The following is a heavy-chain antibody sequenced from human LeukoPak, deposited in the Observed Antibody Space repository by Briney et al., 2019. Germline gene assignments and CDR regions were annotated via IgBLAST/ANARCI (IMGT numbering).Heavy chain of an antibody. CDR3: ATFQQQLVLDWFDP. Sequence: GATVKISCKVSGYTFTDYYMHWAQQAPGKGLEWMGLVDPEDGETIYAEKFQGRVTITADTSTDTAYMELSSLRSEDTAVYYCATFQQQLVLDWFDPWGQGTLVTVSS. D-gene: IGHD6-13*01. J-gene: IGHJ5*02. CDR2: VDPEDGET. V-gene: IGHV1-69-2*01. CDR1: GYTFTDYY.